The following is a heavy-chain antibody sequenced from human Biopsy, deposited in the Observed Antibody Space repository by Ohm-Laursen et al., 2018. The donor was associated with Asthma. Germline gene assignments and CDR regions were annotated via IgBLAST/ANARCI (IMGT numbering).Heavy chain of an antibody. Sequence: SLRLSCAASGLAVSRDHMFWARQAPGKGLEWVSVIYSGGTSHTADSVRGRFTISRDYSKNTLYLQMHSLRAEDTAVYYCARGDSSNWSHYYFDYWGQGTLVTVSS. CDR3: ARGDSSNWSHYYFDY. CDR1: GLAVSRDH. V-gene: IGHV3-53*01. CDR2: IYSGGTS. D-gene: IGHD3-22*01. J-gene: IGHJ4*02.